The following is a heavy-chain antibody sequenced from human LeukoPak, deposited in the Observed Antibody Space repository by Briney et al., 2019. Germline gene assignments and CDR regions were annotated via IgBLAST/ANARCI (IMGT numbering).Heavy chain of an antibody. D-gene: IGHD3-10*01. CDR3: ARRYGSGSRHFDY. CDR2: IYYSGTT. CDR1: GGSVSCSSYY. Sequence: SETLSLTCAVSGGSVSCSSYYWAWIRQPPGKGLEWIGSIYYSGTTYYNPSLRSRVTLFVDMSKNQFSLNLSSVTAADTAVYYCARRYGSGSRHFDYWGQGTLVTVSS. V-gene: IGHV4-39*01. J-gene: IGHJ4*02.